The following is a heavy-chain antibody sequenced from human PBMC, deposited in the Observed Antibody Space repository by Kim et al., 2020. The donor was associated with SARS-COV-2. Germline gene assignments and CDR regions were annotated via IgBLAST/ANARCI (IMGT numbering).Heavy chain of an antibody. V-gene: IGHV3-30*03. D-gene: IGHD1-26*01. CDR3: ATLPGGSGTHDY. CDR2: ITYDGSNK. J-gene: IGHJ4*02. Sequence: GGSLRLSCTASGFTFSSYGMHWVRQAPGKGLEWVAVITYDGSNKYYADSVKGRFTISRDNSKNTLYLQMNSLRAEDTAVYYCATLPGGSGTHDYWGQGTLVTVSS. CDR1: GFTFSSYG.